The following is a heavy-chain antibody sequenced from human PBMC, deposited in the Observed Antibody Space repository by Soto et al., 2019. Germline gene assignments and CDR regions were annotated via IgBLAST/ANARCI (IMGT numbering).Heavy chain of an antibody. CDR2: IYHSGST. CDR3: ARDGGSGWRYYYYGMDV. V-gene: IGHV4-4*02. J-gene: IGHJ6*02. Sequence: PSETLSLTCAVSGGSISSSNWWSWVRQPPGKGLEWIGEIYHSGSTNYNPSLKSRVTISVDKSKNQFSLKLSSVTAADTAVYYCARDGGSGWRYYYYGMDVWGQGTTVTVSS. CDR1: GGSISSSNW. D-gene: IGHD6-19*01.